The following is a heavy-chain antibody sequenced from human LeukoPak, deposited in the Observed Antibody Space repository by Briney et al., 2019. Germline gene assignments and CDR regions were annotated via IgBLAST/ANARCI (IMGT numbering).Heavy chain of an antibody. V-gene: IGHV4-59*01. J-gene: IGHJ4*02. Sequence: SETLPLTCTVSGGSISSYYWSWIRQPPGKGLEWIGYIYYSGSTNYNPSLKSRVTISVDTSKNQFSLKLSSVTAADTAVYYCARATPGFNYDFWSGYYTYFDYWGQGTLVTVSS. CDR3: ARATPGFNYDFWSGYYTYFDY. CDR2: IYYSGST. D-gene: IGHD3-3*01. CDR1: GGSISSYY.